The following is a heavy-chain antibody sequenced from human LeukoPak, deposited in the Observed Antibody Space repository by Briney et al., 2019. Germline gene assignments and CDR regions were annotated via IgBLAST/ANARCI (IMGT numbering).Heavy chain of an antibody. Sequence: GGSLRLSCAASGFTLSSYSMNWVRQAPGKGLEWVSYISSSSNTIYYADSVKGRFTISRDNAKNSLYLQMNSLRAEDTAVYYCARALDEGARFDYWGQGTLVTVSS. CDR1: GFTLSSYS. J-gene: IGHJ4*02. CDR3: ARALDEGARFDY. V-gene: IGHV3-48*01. CDR2: ISSSSNTI.